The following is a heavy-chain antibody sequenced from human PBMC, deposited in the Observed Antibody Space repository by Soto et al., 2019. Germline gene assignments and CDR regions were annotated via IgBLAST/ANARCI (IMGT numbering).Heavy chain of an antibody. J-gene: IGHJ6*03. CDR3: AREEQLAYYYYMDV. Sequence: GGSLRLSCAASGFTFSSYGMHWVRQAPGKGLEWVAVIWYDGSNKYYADSVKGRFTISRDNSKNTLYLQMNSLRAEDTAVYYCAREEQLAYYYYMDVWGKGTTVTVSS. V-gene: IGHV3-33*01. D-gene: IGHD6-6*01. CDR1: GFTFSSYG. CDR2: IWYDGSNK.